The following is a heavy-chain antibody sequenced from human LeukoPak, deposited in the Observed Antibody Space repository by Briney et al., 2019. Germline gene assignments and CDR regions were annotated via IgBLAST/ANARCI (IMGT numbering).Heavy chain of an antibody. D-gene: IGHD5-24*01. CDR2: IYPGDSDT. J-gene: IGHJ4*02. V-gene: IGHV5-51*01. Sequence: GESLQISCKGSGCSFTSYWIGWVRQMPGKGLEWMGIIYPGDSDTRYSPSFQGQVTISADKSISTAYLQWSSPKASDTAMYYCARRVFKVTGMATESPSGYFDYGGQGTLVTVS. CDR3: ARRVFKVTGMATESPSGYFDY. CDR1: GCSFTSYW.